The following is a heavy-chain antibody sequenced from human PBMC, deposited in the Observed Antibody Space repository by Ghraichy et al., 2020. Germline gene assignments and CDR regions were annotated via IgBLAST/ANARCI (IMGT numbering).Heavy chain of an antibody. V-gene: IGHV1-2*06. CDR1: GYTFTGYY. Sequence: ASVKVSCKASGYTFTGYYMHWVRQAPGQGLEWMGRINPNSGGTNYAQKFQGRVTMTRDTSISTAYMELSRLRSDDTAVYYCASKVVGATRAYDAFDIWGQGTMVTVSS. CDR3: ASKVVGATRAYDAFDI. J-gene: IGHJ3*02. D-gene: IGHD1-26*01. CDR2: INPNSGGT.